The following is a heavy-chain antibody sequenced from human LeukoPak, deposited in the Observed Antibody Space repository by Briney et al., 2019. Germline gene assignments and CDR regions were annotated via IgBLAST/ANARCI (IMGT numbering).Heavy chain of an antibody. J-gene: IGHJ6*03. CDR1: GYTFTSYY. CDR3: ARGSPAYGSGSVPPNYYYYMAV. D-gene: IGHD3-10*01. V-gene: IGHV1-46*01. CDR2: INPSGGST. Sequence: ASVKVSCKASGYTFTSYYMHWVRQAPGQGLEWMGIINPSGGSTSYAQKFQGRVTMTRDTSTSTVYMELSSLRSEDTAVYYCARGSPAYGSGSVPPNYYYYMAVWGKGTTVTVSS.